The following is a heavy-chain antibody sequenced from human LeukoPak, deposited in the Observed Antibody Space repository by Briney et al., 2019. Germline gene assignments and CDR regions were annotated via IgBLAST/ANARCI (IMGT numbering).Heavy chain of an antibody. V-gene: IGHV4-38-2*02. CDR2: IYYSGST. Sequence: SETLSLTCTVSGYSISSGYYWGWIRQPPGKGLEWIGSIYYSGSTYYNPSLESRVTISVDTSKNQFSLKLSSVTAADTAVYYCARERGSRAFDIWGQGTMVTVSS. CDR3: ARERGSRAFDI. J-gene: IGHJ3*02. CDR1: GYSISSGYY.